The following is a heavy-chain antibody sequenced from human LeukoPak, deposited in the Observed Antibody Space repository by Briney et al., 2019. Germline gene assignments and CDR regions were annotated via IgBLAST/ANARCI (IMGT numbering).Heavy chain of an antibody. CDR1: GFSFSSYV. V-gene: IGHV3-23*01. Sequence: GASLRLSCGASGFSFSSYVMSWVRQAPGKGVEWVSAISGSGGSTYYADSVKGRFTISRDNSKNTLYLQMNSLRAEDTAVYYCAKARGSYSLKENFDYWGQGTLVTVSS. CDR3: AKARGSYSLKENFDY. J-gene: IGHJ4*02. D-gene: IGHD1-26*01. CDR2: ISGSGGST.